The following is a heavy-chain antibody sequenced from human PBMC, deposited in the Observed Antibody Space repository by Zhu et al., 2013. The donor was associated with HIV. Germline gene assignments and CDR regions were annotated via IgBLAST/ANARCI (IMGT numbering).Heavy chain of an antibody. CDR2: IYYSGST. D-gene: IGHD4-17*01. CDR1: GGSISSYH. V-gene: IGHV4-59*01. Sequence: QVQLQESGPGLVKPSETLSLSCAVSGGSISSYHWSWIRQTPGKGLEWIGYIYYSGSTNYNPSLKSRVTILVHTSKNKFSLKLSSVTAADTAVYYCARVRYGDYVDYYGLDVWGQGTTVTVS. J-gene: IGHJ6*02. CDR3: ARVRYGDYVDYYGLDV.